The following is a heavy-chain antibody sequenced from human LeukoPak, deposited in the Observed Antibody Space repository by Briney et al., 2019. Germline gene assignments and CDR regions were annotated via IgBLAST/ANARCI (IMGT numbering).Heavy chain of an antibody. Sequence: PSETLSLTCTVSGGSISSYYWSWIRQPPGKGLEWIGYIYYSGSTNYNPSLKSRVTISVDTSKNQFSLKLSSVTAADTAVYYCASTHGGYSSGWSFDYWGQGTLVTVSS. V-gene: IGHV4-59*08. CDR1: GGSISSYY. CDR3: ASTHGGYSSGWSFDY. J-gene: IGHJ4*02. CDR2: IYYSGST. D-gene: IGHD6-19*01.